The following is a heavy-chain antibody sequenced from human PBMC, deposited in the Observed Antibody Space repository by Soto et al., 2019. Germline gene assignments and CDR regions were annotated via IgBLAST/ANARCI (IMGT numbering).Heavy chain of an antibody. V-gene: IGHV4-4*02. D-gene: IGHD7-27*01. CDR2: IYDSGNT. Sequence: SETLALTCGVSGDSITTYKWWTWVRQTPGKGLEWIGEIYDSGNTRYNPSLKSRVTISKDTSKNELSLKLNSVTVADTAVYYCATCQLGEYYYAMDIWGQGTTVTVSS. J-gene: IGHJ6*02. CDR1: GDSITTYKW. CDR3: ATCQLGEYYYAMDI.